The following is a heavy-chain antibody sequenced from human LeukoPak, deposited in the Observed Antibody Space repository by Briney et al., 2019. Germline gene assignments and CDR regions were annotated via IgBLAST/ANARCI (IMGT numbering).Heavy chain of an antibody. J-gene: IGHJ6*02. Sequence: ASVKVSCKAPGYTFTSYDINWVRQATGQGLEWMGWMNPNSGNTGYAQKFQGRVTMTRNTSISTAYMELSSLRSEDTAVYYCARGNYPPCYYYYGMDVWGQGTTVTVSS. CDR2: MNPNSGNT. D-gene: IGHD3-10*01. V-gene: IGHV1-8*01. CDR3: ARGNYPPCYYYYGMDV. CDR1: GYTFTSYD.